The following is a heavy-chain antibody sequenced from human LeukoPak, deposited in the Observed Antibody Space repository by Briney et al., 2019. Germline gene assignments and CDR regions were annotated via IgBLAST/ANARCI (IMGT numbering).Heavy chain of an antibody. Sequence: SVKDSCKTAAGTFSSYAMSWVRQPPGQGREWMGEIIPLFDTINYAQNFQGRVTITADEFTSTAYMELSSLRSDDTAVYYCARDRPGNSLEYWGQGTLVTVSS. D-gene: IGHD4-23*01. V-gene: IGHV1-69*13. CDR1: AGTFSSYA. J-gene: IGHJ4*02. CDR3: ARDRPGNSLEY. CDR2: IIPLFDTI.